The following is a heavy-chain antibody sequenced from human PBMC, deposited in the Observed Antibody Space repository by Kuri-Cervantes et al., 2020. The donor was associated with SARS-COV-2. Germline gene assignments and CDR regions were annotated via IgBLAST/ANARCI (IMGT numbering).Heavy chain of an antibody. V-gene: IGHV3-69-1*01. J-gene: IGHJ4*02. Sequence: GESLRLSCAASGFTFSDYYMNWVRQAPGKGLEWVSSISSSSTIYYADSVKGRFTLPRDNAKYMLFLQMNSLRAEDTAVYYCVRDGDHWNFDYWGQGTLVTVSS. CDR1: GFTFSDYY. D-gene: IGHD1-1*01. CDR3: VRDGDHWNFDY. CDR2: ISSSSTI.